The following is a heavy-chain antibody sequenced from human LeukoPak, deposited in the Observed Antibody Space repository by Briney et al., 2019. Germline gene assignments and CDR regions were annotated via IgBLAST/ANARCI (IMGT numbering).Heavy chain of an antibody. J-gene: IGHJ6*02. D-gene: IGHD3-10*01. CDR1: GGSISSYY. CDR2: IYYGGST. CDR3: ARDIVRYGMDV. Sequence: SETLPLTCTVSGGSISSYYWSWIRQPPGKGLEWIGYIYYGGSTNYNPSLKSRVTISVDTSKNQFSLKLSSVTAADTAVYYCARDIVRYGMDVWGQGTTVTVSS. V-gene: IGHV4-59*01.